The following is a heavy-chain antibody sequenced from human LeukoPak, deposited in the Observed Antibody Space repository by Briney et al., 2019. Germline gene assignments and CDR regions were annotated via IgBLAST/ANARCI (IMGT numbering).Heavy chain of an antibody. J-gene: IGHJ6*02. CDR2: IYYSGST. CDR3: ARVQGAAAAHYGMDV. CDR1: GGSISSYY. Sequence: PSETLSLTCTVSGGSISSYYWSWIRQPPGKGLEWIGYIYYSGSTNYNPSLKSRVTISVDTSKNQFSLKLSSVTAADTAVYYCARVQGAAAAHYGMDVWGQGTTVTVSS. D-gene: IGHD6-13*01. V-gene: IGHV4-59*01.